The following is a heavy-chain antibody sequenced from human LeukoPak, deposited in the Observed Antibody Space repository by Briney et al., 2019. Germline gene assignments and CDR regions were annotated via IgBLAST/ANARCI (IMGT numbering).Heavy chain of an antibody. CDR1: EFTFSTYS. D-gene: IGHD5-18*01. V-gene: IGHV3-21*01. CDR2: ISSSGGYR. J-gene: IGHJ4*02. CDR3: ARVYVGTDTVDFDY. Sequence: GGSLRLSCAASEFTFSTYSMNWVRQAPGKGLEWVSSISSSGGYRYYADSVKGRFTISRDNARNTLYLQMNSLRADDTAVYYCARVYVGTDTVDFDYWGQGTLVTVSS.